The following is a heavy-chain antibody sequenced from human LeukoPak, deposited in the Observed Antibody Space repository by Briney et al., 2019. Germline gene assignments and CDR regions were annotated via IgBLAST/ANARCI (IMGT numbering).Heavy chain of an antibody. Sequence: GASVKVSCKASGGTFSSYAISWVRQAPGQGLEWVGRIIPIFGIANYAQKFQGRVTITADKSTSTAYMELSSLRSEDTAVYYCARAYFDGMDVWGQGTTVTVSS. CDR1: GGTFSSYA. CDR3: ARAYFDGMDV. V-gene: IGHV1-69*04. J-gene: IGHJ6*02. CDR2: IIPIFGIA.